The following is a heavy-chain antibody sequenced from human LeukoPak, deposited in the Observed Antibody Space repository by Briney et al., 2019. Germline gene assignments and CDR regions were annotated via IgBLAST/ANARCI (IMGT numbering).Heavy chain of an antibody. D-gene: IGHD3-3*01. J-gene: IGHJ4*02. V-gene: IGHV3-30-3*01. CDR1: GFTFSSYA. CDR3: AKDWDFWSGPTDY. Sequence: GGSLRLSCAASGFTFSSYAMHWVRQAPGKGLEWVAVISYDGSNKYYADSVKGRFTISRDNSKNTLYLQMNSLRAEDTAVYYCAKDWDFWSGPTDYWGQGTLVTVSS. CDR2: ISYDGSNK.